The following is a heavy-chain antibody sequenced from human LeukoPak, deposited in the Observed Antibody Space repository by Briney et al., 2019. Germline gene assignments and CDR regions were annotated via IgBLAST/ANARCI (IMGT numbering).Heavy chain of an antibody. D-gene: IGHD2-15*01. J-gene: IGHJ4*02. CDR3: ARVRISYYFDY. CDR2: IYHSGST. V-gene: IGHV4-38-2*01. CDR1: GYSVSSGYY. Sequence: KPSETLSLTCAVSGYSVSSGYYWGWIRQPPGKGLEWIGSIYHSGSTYYNPSLKSRVTISVDTSKNQFSLKLSSVTAADTAVYYCARVRISYYFDYWGQGTLVTVSS.